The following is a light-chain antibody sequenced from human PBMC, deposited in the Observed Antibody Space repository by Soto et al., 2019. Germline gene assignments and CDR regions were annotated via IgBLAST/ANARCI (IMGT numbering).Light chain of an antibody. CDR2: DAS. CDR1: QSVSSY. V-gene: IGKV3-11*01. J-gene: IGKJ5*01. CDR3: QQRTNWPLIT. Sequence: EIVLTQSPATLSLSPGERATLSCRASQSVSSYLAWYQQKPGQPPRLLIYDASNRATGIPARFSGSGSGTDFTLTIGSLEPEDFAVYYCQQRTNWPLITFGQGTRLEIK.